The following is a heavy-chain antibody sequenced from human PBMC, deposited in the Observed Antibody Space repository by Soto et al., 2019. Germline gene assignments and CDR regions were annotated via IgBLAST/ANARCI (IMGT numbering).Heavy chain of an antibody. D-gene: IGHD6-25*01. CDR3: AYGSSSAWIDY. J-gene: IGHJ4*02. CDR1: GDSMRGYHFY. CDR2: AYFSGGNT. V-gene: IGHV4-39*01. Sequence: SETLSLTCSVSGDSMRGYHFYWGWIRQAPGKGLEWIGSAYFSGGNTYYNPSLKSRVSISVDTSKNEFSLRLTSLTAADTAVYFCAYGSSSAWIDYWGQGTLVTVSS.